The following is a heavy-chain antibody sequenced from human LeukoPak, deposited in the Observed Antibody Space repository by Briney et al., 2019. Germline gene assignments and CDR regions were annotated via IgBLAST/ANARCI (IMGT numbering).Heavy chain of an antibody. J-gene: IGHJ6*03. CDR2: IKQDGSEK. D-gene: IGHD3-10*01. Sequence: PGGSLRLSCAASGFTFSSYWMSWVRQAPGKGLEWVANIKQDGSEKYYVDSVKGRFTISRDNAKNSLYLQMNSPRAEDTAVYYCARVSSKATVRGLITKKNYYYYYMDVWGKGTTVTISS. V-gene: IGHV3-7*01. CDR1: GFTFSSYW. CDR3: ARVSSKATVRGLITKKNYYYYYMDV.